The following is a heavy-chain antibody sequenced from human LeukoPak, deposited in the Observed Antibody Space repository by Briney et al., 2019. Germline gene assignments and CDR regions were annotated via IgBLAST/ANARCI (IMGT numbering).Heavy chain of an antibody. D-gene: IGHD3-10*01. J-gene: IGHJ4*02. CDR1: GFTFSSYG. V-gene: IGHV3-23*01. CDR2: ISGSGGST. Sequence: PGGSLRLSCAASGFTFSSYGMSWVRQAPGMGLEWVSGISGSGGSTFYAGSVKGRFTISRDNSKNTLYLQMNSLRAEDTALYYCVKDLWYYASGVPYWGQGTLVTVSS. CDR3: VKDLWYYASGVPY.